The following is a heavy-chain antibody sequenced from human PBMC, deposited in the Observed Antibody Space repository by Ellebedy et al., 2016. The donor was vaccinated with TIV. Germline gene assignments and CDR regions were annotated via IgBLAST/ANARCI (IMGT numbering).Heavy chain of an antibody. CDR3: ARARSGGWLQTPDN. CDR1: GYTFSSYF. D-gene: IGHD6-19*01. CDR2: INPSTGDT. J-gene: IGHJ4*02. V-gene: IGHV1-46*04. Sequence: AASVKVSCKASGYTFSSYFMHWVRQAPGQGLGWMGIINPSTGDTTYAQNLQGRVTMTRDTSTTTAYMELSSLRSEDTAVYDCARARSGGWLQTPDNWGQGTLVIVSS.